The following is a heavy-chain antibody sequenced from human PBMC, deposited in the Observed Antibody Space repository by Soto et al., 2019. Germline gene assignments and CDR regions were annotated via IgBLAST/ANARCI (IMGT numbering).Heavy chain of an antibody. J-gene: IGHJ5*02. CDR2: IIPIFGTA. CDR3: ARDPGSGAAADNWFDP. Sequence: ASVKVSCKASGGSFSSSSINWVRQAPGQGLEWMGGIIPIFGTANYAQKFQGRVTITADESTSTAYMELSSLRSEDTAVYYCARDPGSGAAADNWFDPWGQGTLVTVSS. CDR1: GGSFSSSS. V-gene: IGHV1-69*13. D-gene: IGHD2-15*01.